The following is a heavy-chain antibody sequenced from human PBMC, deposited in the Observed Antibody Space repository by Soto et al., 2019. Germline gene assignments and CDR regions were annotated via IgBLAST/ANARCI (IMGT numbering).Heavy chain of an antibody. CDR1: GGSISSYY. D-gene: IGHD4-17*01. Sequence: SETLSLTCTVSGGSISSYYWSWIRQPPGKGLEWIGYIYYSGSTNYNPSLKSRVTISVDTSKNQFSLKLSSVTAADTAVYYCAGRTVTTYYYYYMDVWGKGTTVTVSS. V-gene: IGHV4-59*01. J-gene: IGHJ6*03. CDR3: AGRTVTTYYYYYMDV. CDR2: IYYSGST.